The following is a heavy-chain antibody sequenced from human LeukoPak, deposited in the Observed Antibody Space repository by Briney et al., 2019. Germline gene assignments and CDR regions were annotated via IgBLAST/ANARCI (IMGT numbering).Heavy chain of an antibody. CDR2: IRTDGGST. CDR1: GFAFSTYW. CDR3: ARDRAPVDY. Sequence: GGSLRLSCAASGFAFSTYWMHWVRQAPGKGLVWVSRIRTDGGSTYYADSVKGRFTVSRDNAKNSLYLQMNSLRAEDTAVYYCARDRAPVDYWGQGTLVTVSS. V-gene: IGHV3-74*01. J-gene: IGHJ4*02.